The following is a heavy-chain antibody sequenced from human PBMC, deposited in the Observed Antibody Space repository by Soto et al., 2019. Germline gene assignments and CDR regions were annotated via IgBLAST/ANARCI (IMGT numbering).Heavy chain of an antibody. CDR2: IYWDDDK. Sequence: QITLKESGPPVVKPTQTLTLTCTFSGFSLSTSGVGVGWIRQPPGKALEWLALIYWDDDKRYSPSLKSRLTITKVTSKNQVVLTMTNVDPVDTATYYCAGTGITSHTGYNWFDPWGQGTLVTVSS. V-gene: IGHV2-5*02. CDR3: AGTGITSHTGYNWFDP. J-gene: IGHJ5*02. CDR1: GFSLSTSGVG. D-gene: IGHD3-9*01.